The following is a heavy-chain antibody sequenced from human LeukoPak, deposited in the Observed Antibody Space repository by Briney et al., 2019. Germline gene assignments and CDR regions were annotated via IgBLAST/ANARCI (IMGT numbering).Heavy chain of an antibody. CDR1: GFTFSSHG. D-gene: IGHD3-22*01. V-gene: IGHV3-30*18. CDR2: ISYDGSNK. J-gene: IGHJ6*02. Sequence: GGSLRLSCAASGFTFSSHGMHWVRQAPGKGLEWVAVISYDGSNKYYADSVKGRFTISRDNPKNTLYLQMNSLRAEDTAVYYCAKDGYYYDSSYYGMDVWGQGTTVTVSS. CDR3: AKDGYYYDSSYYGMDV.